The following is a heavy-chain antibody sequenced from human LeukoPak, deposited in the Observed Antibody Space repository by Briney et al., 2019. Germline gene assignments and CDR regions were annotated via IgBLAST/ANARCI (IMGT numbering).Heavy chain of an antibody. CDR3: ARRSGPFDY. J-gene: IGHJ4*02. CDR2: ISSSSSTI. V-gene: IGHV3-48*02. CDR1: GFTFSSYS. Sequence: PGGSLRLSCAASGFTFSSYSMNGVRQAPGKGLEWVSYISSSSSTIYYADSVKGRFTISRDNAKKSLYLQMNSLRYEDTAVYYCARRSGPFDYWGQGTLVTVSS. D-gene: IGHD3-3*01.